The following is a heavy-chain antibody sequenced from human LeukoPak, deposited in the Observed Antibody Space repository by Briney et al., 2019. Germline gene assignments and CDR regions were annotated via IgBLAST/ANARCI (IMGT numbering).Heavy chain of an antibody. V-gene: IGHV4-59*01. CDR3: ARESAATYDILTGGTFDY. CDR1: GGSISSYY. CDR2: IYYSGST. D-gene: IGHD3-9*01. J-gene: IGHJ4*02. Sequence: SETLSLTCTVSGGSISSYYWSWIRQPPGKGLEWIGYIYYSGSTNYNPSLKSRVTISVDTSKNQFSLKLSSVTAADTAVYYCARESAATYDILTGGTFDYWGQGTLVTVSS.